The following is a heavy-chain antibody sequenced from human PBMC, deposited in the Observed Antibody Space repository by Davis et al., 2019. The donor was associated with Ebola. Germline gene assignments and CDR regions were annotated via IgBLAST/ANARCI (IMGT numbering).Heavy chain of an antibody. V-gene: IGHV3-30*04. J-gene: IGHJ4*02. CDR2: ISDDGSNK. D-gene: IGHD1-26*01. Sequence: PGGSLRLSCAASGFTFSSYAMHWVRQAPGKGLDWVAFISDDGSNKYYADSVKGRFTISRDNSKNSLYLQMNSLRDEDTAVYYCARDNVRWSSHEPFDYWGQGTLVTVSS. CDR3: ARDNVRWSSHEPFDY. CDR1: GFTFSSYA.